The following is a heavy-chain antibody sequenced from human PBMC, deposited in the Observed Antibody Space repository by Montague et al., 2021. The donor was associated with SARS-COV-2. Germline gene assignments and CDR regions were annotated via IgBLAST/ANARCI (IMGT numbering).Heavy chain of an antibody. D-gene: IGHD5-18*01. CDR2: VDYSGXT. CDR1: GGPISGSSDY. CDR3: ARREYSYGWGD. J-gene: IGHJ4*02. V-gene: IGHV4-39*01. Sequence: SETPSLTCTVTGGPISGSSDYWGWIRQSPGKGLEWIASVDYSGXTXYXXSIKSRLTISVDTSKNQFSLKLNSVTAADTALYYCARREYSYGWGDWGQGTLVTVSS.